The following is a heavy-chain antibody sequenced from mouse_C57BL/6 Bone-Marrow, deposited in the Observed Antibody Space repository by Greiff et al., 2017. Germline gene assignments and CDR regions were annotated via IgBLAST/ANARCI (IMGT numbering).Heavy chain of an antibody. CDR2: IDPENGDT. J-gene: IGHJ3*01. CDR1: GFNIKDDY. V-gene: IGHV14-4*01. CDR3: TRIAY. Sequence: EVQVVESGAELVRPGASVKLSCTASGFNIKDDYMHWVKPRPEQGLGWIGWIDPENGDTEYASKFQVKAHITVDTSSNTAYLQLSSLTSEDTAVYYCTRIAYWGQGTLVTVSA.